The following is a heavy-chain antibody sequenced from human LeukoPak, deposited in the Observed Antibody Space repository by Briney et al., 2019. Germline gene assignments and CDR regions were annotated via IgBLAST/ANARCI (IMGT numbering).Heavy chain of an antibody. J-gene: IGHJ4*02. D-gene: IGHD6-6*01. CDR2: MNPNSGNT. CDR1: GYTFTSYD. Sequence: ASVKVSCKASGYTFTSYDINLVRQATGQGLEWMGWMNPNSGNTGYAQKFQGRVTMTRNTSISTAYMELSSLRSEDTAVYYCARVKSLAARPRFGYWGQGTLVTVSS. CDR3: ARVKSLAARPRFGY. V-gene: IGHV1-8*01.